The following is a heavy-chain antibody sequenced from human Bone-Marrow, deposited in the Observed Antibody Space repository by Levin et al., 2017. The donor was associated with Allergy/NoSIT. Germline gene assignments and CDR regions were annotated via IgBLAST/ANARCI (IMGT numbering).Heavy chain of an antibody. CDR2: IIPIFRTA. D-gene: IGHD3-10*01. CDR3: ARDRLPHHYGSGEGGY. Sequence: KISCKTSGDTFSNYGFSWVRQAPGQGFEWMGGIIPIFRTANYAQKFRGRVTITADEFTSTAYMELKSLTSADTAVYYCARDRLPHHYGSGEGGYWGQGTLVTVSS. J-gene: IGHJ4*02. CDR1: GDTFSNYG. V-gene: IGHV1-69*01.